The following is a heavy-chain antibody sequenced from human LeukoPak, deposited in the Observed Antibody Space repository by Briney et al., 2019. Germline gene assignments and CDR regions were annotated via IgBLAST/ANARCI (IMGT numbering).Heavy chain of an antibody. V-gene: IGHV2-5*02. CDR1: GFSLSTSGVG. CDR2: IYWDDDK. D-gene: IGHD4-17*01. J-gene: IGHJ4*02. CDR3: AHMTTLTSNDY. Sequence: TESGPTLLIPTQTLTLTCTFSGFSLSTSGVGVGWIRQPPGKALEWLALIYWDDDKRYSPALESRLTITKDTSKNQVVLTMTNMDPVDTATYYCAHMTTLTSNDYWGQGTPVTVSS.